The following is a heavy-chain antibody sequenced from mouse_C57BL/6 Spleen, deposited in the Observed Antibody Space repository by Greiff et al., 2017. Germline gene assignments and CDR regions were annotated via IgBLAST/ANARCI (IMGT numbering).Heavy chain of an antibody. CDR3: ARGRGFTKVVEGVFAY. V-gene: IGHV1-12*01. D-gene: IGHD1-1*01. Sequence: LQQSGAELVRPGASVKISCEASGYTFTSYNMPWVHQTPRQGLEWIGAIYPGNGDTSYNQKFKGKVTLTVDKSSSTAYLQLSRLTSEDSAVYCCARGRGFTKVVEGVFAYWGQGTLVTVSA. CDR2: IYPGNGDT. CDR1: GYTFTSYN. J-gene: IGHJ3*01.